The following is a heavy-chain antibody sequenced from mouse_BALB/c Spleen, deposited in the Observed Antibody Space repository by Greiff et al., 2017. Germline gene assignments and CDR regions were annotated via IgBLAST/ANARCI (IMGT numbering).Heavy chain of an antibody. CDR1: GFTFSSYP. CDR2: ISNGGGST. D-gene: IGHD2-1*01. J-gene: IGHJ4*01. Sequence: EVKLQESGGGLVQPGGSLNLSCAASGFTFSSYPMSWVRQTPEKRLEWVAYISNGGGSTYYPDTVKGRFTISRDNAKNTLYLQMSSLKSEDTAMYYCARDGNPYAMDYWGQGTSVTGSA. CDR3: ARDGNPYAMDY. V-gene: IGHV5-12-2*01.